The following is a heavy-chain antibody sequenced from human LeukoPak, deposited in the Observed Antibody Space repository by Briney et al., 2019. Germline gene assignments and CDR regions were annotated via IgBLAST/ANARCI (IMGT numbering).Heavy chain of an antibody. J-gene: IGHJ4*02. D-gene: IGHD3-3*01. CDR2: INPHSGDT. CDR3: ARVFGVVIKSLGY. CDR1: GYTFTGYY. V-gene: IGHV1-2*02. Sequence: ASVKVSCKASGYTFTGYYIHWVRQAPGQGLEWMGWINPHSGDTNYAQSFQGRVTMTRDTSISTVYTDLSRLRSDDTAVYYCARVFGVVIKSLGYWGQGTLVTVSS.